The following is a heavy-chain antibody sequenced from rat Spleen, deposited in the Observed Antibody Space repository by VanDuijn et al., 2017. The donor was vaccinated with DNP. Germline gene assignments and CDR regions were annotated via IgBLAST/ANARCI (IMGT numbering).Heavy chain of an antibody. CDR3: AHADYYSEPLDY. CDR2: IGTGGTT. CDR1: GFSLTNYH. V-gene: IGHV2-27*01. D-gene: IGHD1-1*01. Sequence: QVQLKESGPGLVQPSQTLSLTCTVSGFSLTNYHVHWVRQPPGKGLEGMGIIGTGGTTEYNPVLKSRLSISRDTSKCQVFLKMNSVQTEDTAMFFCAHADYYSEPLDYWGQGVMVTVSS. J-gene: IGHJ2*01.